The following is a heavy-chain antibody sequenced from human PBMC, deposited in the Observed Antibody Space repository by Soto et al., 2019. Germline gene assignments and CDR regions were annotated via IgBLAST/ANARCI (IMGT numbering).Heavy chain of an antibody. CDR3: AREVGAAAGYYYSGMDV. Sequence: SETLSLTCAVYGGSFSGYYWSWFRQPPGKGLEWIGEINHSGSTNYNPSLKSRVTISVDTSKNQFSLKLSSVTAADTAVYYCAREVGAAAGYYYSGMDVWGQGTTVTSSS. D-gene: IGHD6-13*01. V-gene: IGHV4-34*01. CDR2: INHSGST. CDR1: GGSFSGYY. J-gene: IGHJ6*02.